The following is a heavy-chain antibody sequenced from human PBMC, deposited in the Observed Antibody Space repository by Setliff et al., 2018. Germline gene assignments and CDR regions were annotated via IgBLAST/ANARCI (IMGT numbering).Heavy chain of an antibody. Sequence: ASVKVSCKASGFTFTDHYMHWVQQAPGQGLEWMGWINLRGGGTNYAQNFQGRVTMTMDTSISTAYMELSGLRSDDTALYYCARGRIGSTWTGDYWGQGALVTVSS. CDR3: ARGRIGSTWTGDY. V-gene: IGHV1-2*02. J-gene: IGHJ4*02. CDR2: INLRGGGT. D-gene: IGHD2-2*01. CDR1: GFTFTDHY.